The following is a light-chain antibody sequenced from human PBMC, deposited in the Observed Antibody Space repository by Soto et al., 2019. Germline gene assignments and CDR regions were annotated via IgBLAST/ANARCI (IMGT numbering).Light chain of an antibody. CDR1: QSISSW. CDR3: QQHSKWPRT. Sequence: DIQMTQSPSTLSASLGDRVTITCRASQSISSWLAWYQQKPGKAPKLLIYDASSLESGVPSRFSGSGSGTEFTLTISRLQSEDFAVYYCQQHSKWPRTFGQGTKVEIK. V-gene: IGKV1-5*01. J-gene: IGKJ1*01. CDR2: DAS.